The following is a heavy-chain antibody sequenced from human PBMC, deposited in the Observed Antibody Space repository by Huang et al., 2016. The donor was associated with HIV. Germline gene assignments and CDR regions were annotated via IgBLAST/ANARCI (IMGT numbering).Heavy chain of an antibody. CDR3: SRDDFWSGYSDYYGLDV. CDR2: ISGRGGNI. D-gene: IGHD3-3*01. CDR1: GFTFNSYA. Sequence: EVQLLESGGGLVQPGGSLRLSCAASGFTFNSYAMSWVRQARGKGLEWVSAISGRGGNIYYADSVKGRFTISRDNSKNTLFLQMSGLRAEDTAVYYCSRDDFWSGYSDYYGLDVWGQGTTVTVSS. J-gene: IGHJ6*02. V-gene: IGHV3-23*01.